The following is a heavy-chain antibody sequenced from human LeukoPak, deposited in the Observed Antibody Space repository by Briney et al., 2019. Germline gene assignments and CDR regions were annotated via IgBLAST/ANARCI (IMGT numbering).Heavy chain of an antibody. CDR1: GGSISSYY. CDR2: IYYSGST. CDR3: ARGPIVVVARTIQPFDY. J-gene: IGHJ4*02. V-gene: IGHV4-59*12. D-gene: IGHD2-15*01. Sequence: SETLSLTCTVSGGSISSYYWSWIRQPPGKGLEWIGYIYYSGSTNYNPSLKSRVTISVDTSKNQFSLKLSSVTAADTAVYYCARGPIVVVARTIQPFDYWGQGTLVTVSS.